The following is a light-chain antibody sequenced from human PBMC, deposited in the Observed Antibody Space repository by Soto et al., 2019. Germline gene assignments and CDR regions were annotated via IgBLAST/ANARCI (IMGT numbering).Light chain of an antibody. CDR1: QSISSY. J-gene: IGKJ5*01. CDR3: QQSYSTPIT. V-gene: IGKV1-39*01. Sequence: DIQMTQSPSSLSASVGDRVTITCRASQSISSYLNWYQQKPGKAPKLLIYAASSLQSGVPSSFSGSGSGTDFTLTISSLQPGDFATYYCQQSYSTPITFGQGTRLEIK. CDR2: AAS.